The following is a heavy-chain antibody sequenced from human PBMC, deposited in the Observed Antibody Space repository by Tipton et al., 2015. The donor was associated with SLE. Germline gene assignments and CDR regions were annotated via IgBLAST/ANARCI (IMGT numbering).Heavy chain of an antibody. V-gene: IGHV4-59*11. CDR3: ARALSFNYDFWSGYSTDPFDV. J-gene: IGHJ3*01. D-gene: IGHD3-3*01. CDR2: VYYGGST. CDR1: GGSISNLY. Sequence: TLSLTCNVSGGSISNLYWSWIRQPPGKPLEWIGYVYYGGSTKYNPSLKSRVTISVDTSKNQFSLKLTSVTAADTAVYYCARALSFNYDFWSGYSTDPFDVWGQGTMVTVSA.